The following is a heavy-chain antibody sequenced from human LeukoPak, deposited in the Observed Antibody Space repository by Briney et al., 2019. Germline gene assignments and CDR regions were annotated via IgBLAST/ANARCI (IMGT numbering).Heavy chain of an antibody. V-gene: IGHV1-2*02. D-gene: IGHD3-22*01. Sequence: ASVKVSCKASRYTFTAYYIHWVRQAPGQGLEWMGWINPNSGATNYAQKFQDGVTMTRDTSFSTAYMELSRLRSDDTALYYCARDQNYYDSTSYYGMDYWGQGTLVTVAS. J-gene: IGHJ4*02. CDR3: ARDQNYYDSTSYYGMDY. CDR1: RYTFTAYY. CDR2: INPNSGAT.